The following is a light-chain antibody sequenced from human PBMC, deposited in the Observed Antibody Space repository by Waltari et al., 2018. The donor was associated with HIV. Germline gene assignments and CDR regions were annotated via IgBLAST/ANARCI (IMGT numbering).Light chain of an antibody. CDR2: WAS. V-gene: IGKV4-1*01. Sequence: DIVMPQSPYSLVVTLGERATINCKSSQSVLHRSNNKNYLAWYQQKPGQPPKLLIYWASTRESGVPDRFSGSGSGTDFTLTISSLQAEDVAVYYCQQYYSTPPYTFGQGTKLEIK. CDR1: QSVLHRSNNKNY. CDR3: QQYYSTPPYT. J-gene: IGKJ2*01.